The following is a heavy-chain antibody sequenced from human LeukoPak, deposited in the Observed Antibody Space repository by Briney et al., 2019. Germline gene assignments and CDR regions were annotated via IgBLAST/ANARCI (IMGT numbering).Heavy chain of an antibody. CDR1: GYTFTGYY. CDR3: ARDVRGYSSSFSFDY. Sequence: ASVKVSCKASGYTFTGYYMHWVRQAPGQGLEWMGWINPNSGGTNYAQKFQGRVTMTRDTSISTAYMELSRLRSDDTAVYYCARDVRGYSSSFSFDYWGQGTLVTVSS. CDR2: INPNSGGT. D-gene: IGHD6-6*01. J-gene: IGHJ4*02. V-gene: IGHV1-2*02.